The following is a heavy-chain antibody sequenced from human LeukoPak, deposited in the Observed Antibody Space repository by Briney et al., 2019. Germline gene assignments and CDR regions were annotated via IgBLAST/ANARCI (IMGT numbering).Heavy chain of an antibody. CDR1: GGSFSGYY. CDR3: ARARRLLWFGESEHNWFDP. D-gene: IGHD3-10*01. Sequence: SETLSLTCAVYGGSFSGYYWSWIRQPPGKGLEWIGEINHSGSTNYNPSLKSRVTISVDTSKNQFSLKLSSVSAADTAVYYCARARRLLWFGESEHNWFDPWGQGTLVTVSS. J-gene: IGHJ5*02. V-gene: IGHV4-34*01. CDR2: INHSGST.